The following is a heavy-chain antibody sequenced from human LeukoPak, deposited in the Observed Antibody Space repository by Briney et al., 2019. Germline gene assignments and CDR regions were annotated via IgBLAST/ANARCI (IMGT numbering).Heavy chain of an antibody. CDR3: ARGAGERYFDY. Sequence: GGSLRLSCAASGFIVSSNYMTWVRQAPGKGLEWVSVTYSGGSTYYADSVKGRFTISRDNSKNTLYLQMNSLRAEDTAVYYCARGAGERYFDYWGQGTLVAVSS. CDR2: TYSGGST. CDR1: GFIVSSNY. D-gene: IGHD3-10*01. V-gene: IGHV3-66*01. J-gene: IGHJ4*02.